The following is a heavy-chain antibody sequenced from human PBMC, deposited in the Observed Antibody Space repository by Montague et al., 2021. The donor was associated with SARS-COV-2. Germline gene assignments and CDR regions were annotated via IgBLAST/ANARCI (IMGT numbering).Heavy chain of an antibody. J-gene: IGHJ6*02. V-gene: IGHV4-31*03. Sequence: TLSLTCTVSGGSLSSGGYYWSWIRQLPGKGLEWIGYFYYSGSTYYNPSLKSRVFISADMSKNQFFLKLTSVTAADAAVYYCARDLVRTGYYYGLDAWGQGTTVTVSS. CDR3: ARDLVRTGYYYGLDA. D-gene: IGHD3/OR15-3a*01. CDR2: FYYSGST. CDR1: GGSLSSGGYY.